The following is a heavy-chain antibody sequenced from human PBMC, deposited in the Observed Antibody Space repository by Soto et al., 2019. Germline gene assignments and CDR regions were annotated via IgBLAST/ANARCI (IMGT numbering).Heavy chain of an antibody. Sequence: SETLSLTCAVYGGSFSGYYWSWIRQPPGKGLEWIGEINHSGSTNYNPSLKSRVTISVNKSKNQFSLKLSSVTAADTAVYYCARGVGYYDSSGYLYWGQGTLVTVSS. CDR1: GGSFSGYY. CDR2: INHSGST. CDR3: ARGVGYYDSSGYLY. J-gene: IGHJ4*02. D-gene: IGHD3-22*01. V-gene: IGHV4-34*01.